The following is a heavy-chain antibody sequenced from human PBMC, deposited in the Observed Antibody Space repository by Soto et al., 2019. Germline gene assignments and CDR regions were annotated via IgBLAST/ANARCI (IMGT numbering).Heavy chain of an antibody. CDR1: GYTFTDSA. Sequence: GASVKVSCKASGYTFTDSAIHWVRQAPGQSLELLGWIAPGNGNTKYSQKFQGRVTITRDTSATTAYMELSSLRSEDTAVYYCARAPLGYCSGGSCSSFDPWGQGTLVTVSS. D-gene: IGHD2-15*01. J-gene: IGHJ5*02. V-gene: IGHV1-3*01. CDR3: ARAPLGYCSGGSCSSFDP. CDR2: IAPGNGNT.